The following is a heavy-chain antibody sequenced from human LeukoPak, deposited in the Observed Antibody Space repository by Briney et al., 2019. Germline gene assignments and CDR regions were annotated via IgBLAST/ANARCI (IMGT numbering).Heavy chain of an antibody. J-gene: IGHJ4*02. CDR1: GGSFSGYY. D-gene: IGHD1-1*01. CDR3: TITTGTTLGLMDY. CDR2: INHSGST. Sequence: PSETLSLTCAVYGGSFSGYYWRWIRQPPGKGLEWIGEINHSGSTNYNPSLKSRVTISVDTSKNQLSLKMSSVTAADTAVYYCTITTGTTLGLMDYWGQGTPVTVSS. V-gene: IGHV4-34*01.